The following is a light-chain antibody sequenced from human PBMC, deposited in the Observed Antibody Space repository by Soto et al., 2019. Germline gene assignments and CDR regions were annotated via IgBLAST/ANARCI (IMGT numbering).Light chain of an antibody. CDR2: DVS. Sequence: QSALTQPRSVSGSPGQSVTISCTGSNSDVGRYNSVSWYQQHPGKAPKLIISDVSERPSGVPDRFSGSKSSNTASLTISGLQAEDEGDYYCCSFAGTYTWVFGTGTKVTVL. CDR1: NSDVGRYNS. V-gene: IGLV2-11*01. CDR3: CSFAGTYTWV. J-gene: IGLJ1*01.